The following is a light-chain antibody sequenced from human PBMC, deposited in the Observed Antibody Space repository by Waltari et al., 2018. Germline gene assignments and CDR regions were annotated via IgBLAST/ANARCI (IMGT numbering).Light chain of an antibody. CDR3: QNHERLPAV. Sequence: EIVLTQSPGTLSLSPGERATLSCRARQSVGRYLAWYQQKPGQAPRLLIYGASSRATGIPDRFSGSGSGTDFSLTISRLEPEDFAVYYCQNHERLPAVFGQGTKVEIK. CDR2: GAS. V-gene: IGKV3-20*01. J-gene: IGKJ1*01. CDR1: QSVGRY.